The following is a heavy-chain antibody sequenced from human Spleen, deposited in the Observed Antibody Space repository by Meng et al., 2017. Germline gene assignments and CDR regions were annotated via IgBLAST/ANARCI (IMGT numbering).Heavy chain of an antibody. CDR2: INHSGST. V-gene: IGHV4-34*01. CDR3: ARGSYGDHRSHWFDP. CDR1: GGSFSDYC. D-gene: IGHD4-17*01. J-gene: IGHJ5*02. Sequence: VPQPQWGAGRLRPSETLSLTCVVSGGSFSDYCWGWIRQPPGKGLEWIGEINHSGSTDSNPSLKSLDTISQDTSKNQFSLKMSSVTAADTAVYYCARGSYGDHRSHWFDPWGQGTLVTVSS.